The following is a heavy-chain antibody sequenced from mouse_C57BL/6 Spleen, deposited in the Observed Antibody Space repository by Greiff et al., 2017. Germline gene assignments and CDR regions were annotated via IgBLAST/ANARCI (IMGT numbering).Heavy chain of an antibody. CDR1: GFSLTSYG. J-gene: IGHJ4*01. Sequence: VQRVESGPGLVQPSQSLSITCTVSGFSLTSYGVHWVRQSPGKGLEWLGVIWSGGSTDYNAAFISRLSISKDNSKSQVFFKMNSLQADDTAIYYCARKVGYSNSNAMDYWGQGTSVTVSS. CDR3: ARKVGYSNSNAMDY. V-gene: IGHV2-2*01. D-gene: IGHD2-5*01. CDR2: IWSGGST.